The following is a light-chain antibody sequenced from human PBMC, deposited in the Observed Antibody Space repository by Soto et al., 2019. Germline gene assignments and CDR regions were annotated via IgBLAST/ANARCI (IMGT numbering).Light chain of an antibody. Sequence: EIVMTQSPATLSVSPGERATLSCRASQSVSSNLAWYQQKPGQAPRLLIYDASNRATGIPARFSGGGSGTDFTLTISSLEPEDFAVYYCQQYGSSWTFGQGTKVDIK. CDR2: DAS. CDR3: QQYGSSWT. CDR1: QSVSSN. J-gene: IGKJ1*01. V-gene: IGKV3D-15*01.